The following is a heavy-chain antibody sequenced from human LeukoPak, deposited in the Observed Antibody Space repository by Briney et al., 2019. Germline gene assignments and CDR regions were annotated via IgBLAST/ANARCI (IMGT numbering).Heavy chain of an antibody. J-gene: IGHJ4*02. CDR3: ASTTFWSGYYLYFDY. CDR1: GYTFTSYY. CDR2: INPSGGST. V-gene: IGHV1-46*01. Sequence: ASVKVSCKASGYTFTSYYMHWVRQAPGQGLEWMGIINPSGGSTSYAQKFQGRVTMTRDTSTSTVYMELSSLRSEDTAVYYCASTTFWSGYYLYFDYWGQGTLVTVSS. D-gene: IGHD3-3*01.